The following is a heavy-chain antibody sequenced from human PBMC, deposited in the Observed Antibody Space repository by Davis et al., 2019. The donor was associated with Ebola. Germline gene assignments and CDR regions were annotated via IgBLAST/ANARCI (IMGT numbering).Heavy chain of an antibody. V-gene: IGHV4-61*05. Sequence: MPSETLSLTCTVSSGSISSSSYYWGWIRQPPGKGLEWIGYIYYSGSTNYNPSLKSRVTISVDTSKNQFSLKLSSVTAADTAVYYCASLEYSSSSGGLDYWGQGTLVTVSS. CDR2: IYYSGST. J-gene: IGHJ4*02. CDR1: SGSISSSSYY. D-gene: IGHD6-6*01. CDR3: ASLEYSSSSGGLDY.